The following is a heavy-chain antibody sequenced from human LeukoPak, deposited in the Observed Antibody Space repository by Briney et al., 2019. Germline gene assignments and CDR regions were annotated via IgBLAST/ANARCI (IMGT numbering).Heavy chain of an antibody. J-gene: IGHJ6*03. Sequence: ASVKVSCKASGGTLSSYAISWVRQATGQGLEWMGRMNPNSGNTGYAQKFQGRVTITRNTSVSTAYMELSSLRSEDTAVYYCAIGKKGYSSSWVYYYYMDVWGRGTTVTVSS. CDR1: GGTLSSYA. CDR2: MNPNSGNT. V-gene: IGHV1-8*03. CDR3: AIGKKGYSSSWVYYYYMDV. D-gene: IGHD6-13*01.